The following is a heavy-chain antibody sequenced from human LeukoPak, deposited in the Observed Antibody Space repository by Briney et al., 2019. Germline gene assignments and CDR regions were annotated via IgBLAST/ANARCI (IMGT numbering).Heavy chain of an antibody. CDR2: ISYDGSNK. D-gene: IGHD3-22*01. CDR1: GFTFSSYG. V-gene: IGHV3-30*18. J-gene: IGHJ1*01. Sequence: GGSLRVSCVASGFTFSSYGMHWVRQASGKGLEWVAVISYDGSNKYYADSVKGRFTISRDNSKNTLYLQMNSLRAEDTAVYYCANYNSSHAWEFQCWGQGTLVTVSS. CDR3: ANYNSSHAWEFQC.